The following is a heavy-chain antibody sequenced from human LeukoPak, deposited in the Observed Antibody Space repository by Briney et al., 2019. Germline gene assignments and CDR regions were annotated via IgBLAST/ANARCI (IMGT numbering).Heavy chain of an antibody. CDR1: GGSISNSY. D-gene: IGHD3-3*01. Sequence: SETLSLTCIVSGGSISNSYWSWIRQPPGKGLQWIGYIYYSGSTNYNPSLKSRVIISGDTSKNQFSLKLSSVTAADTAVYYCARTLYSRGFYTVDYWGQGTLVTVSS. CDR3: ARTLYSRGFYTVDY. CDR2: IYYSGST. V-gene: IGHV4-59*08. J-gene: IGHJ4*02.